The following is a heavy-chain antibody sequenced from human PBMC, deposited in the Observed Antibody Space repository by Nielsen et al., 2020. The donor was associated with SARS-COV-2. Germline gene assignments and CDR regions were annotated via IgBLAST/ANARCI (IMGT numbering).Heavy chain of an antibody. V-gene: IGHV3-20*04. CDR1: GFTFDDYG. Sequence: GESLKISCAASGFTFDDYGMSWVRQAPGKGLEWVSGINWNGGSTGYADSVKGRFTISRDNAKNSLYLQMNSLRAEDTALYYCAKGDQDYYGSGSYLWGQGTLVTVSS. J-gene: IGHJ4*02. CDR3: AKGDQDYYGSGSYL. D-gene: IGHD3-10*01. CDR2: INWNGGST.